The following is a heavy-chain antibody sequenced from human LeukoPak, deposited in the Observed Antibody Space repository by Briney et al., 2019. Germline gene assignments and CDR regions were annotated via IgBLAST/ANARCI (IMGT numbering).Heavy chain of an antibody. V-gene: IGHV1-18*01. CDR3: ARDTEMDTTPFDY. CDR1: GYTFNRYG. J-gene: IGHJ4*02. D-gene: IGHD5-24*01. Sequence: GASVKVSCKASGYTFNRYGISWGRRAPGQGLEWMGWISGYNGNTNYAQKVQGRVTMTTDTSTSTAYMELRSLRSDDTAVYYCARDTEMDTTPFDYWGQGTLVTVSS. CDR2: ISGYNGNT.